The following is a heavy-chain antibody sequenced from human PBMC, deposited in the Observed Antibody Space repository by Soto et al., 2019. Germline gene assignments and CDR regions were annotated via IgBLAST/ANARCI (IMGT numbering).Heavy chain of an antibody. CDR2: IWYDGSNK. V-gene: IGHV3-33*01. CDR3: ARDPGLSGRPYYFDY. Sequence: GGSLRLSCAASGFTFSSYGMHWVRQAPGKGLEWVAVIWYDGSNKYYADSVKGRFTISRDNSKNTLYLQMNSLRAEDTAVYYCARDPGLSGRPYYFDYWGQGTLATVSS. J-gene: IGHJ4*02. CDR1: GFTFSSYG. D-gene: IGHD1-26*01.